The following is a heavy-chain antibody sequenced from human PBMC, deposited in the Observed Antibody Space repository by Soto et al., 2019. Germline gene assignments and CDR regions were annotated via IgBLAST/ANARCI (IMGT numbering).Heavy chain of an antibody. J-gene: IGHJ6*02. CDR3: ARHPPMTRGNGMDV. Sequence: EVQLVESGGGLVQPGGSLRLSCAASGFTFSSYWMSWVRQSPGKGLEWVANMKQDGIEKSYVGSVKGRFTISRDNAKNSLYLQMNSLRAEDTAVYYCARHPPMTRGNGMDVWGQGTTVTVSS. CDR2: MKQDGIEK. D-gene: IGHD3-10*01. V-gene: IGHV3-7*03. CDR1: GFTFSSYW.